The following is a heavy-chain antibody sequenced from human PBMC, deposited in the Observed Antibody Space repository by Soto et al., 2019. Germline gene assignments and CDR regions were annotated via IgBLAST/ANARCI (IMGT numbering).Heavy chain of an antibody. Sequence: ASVKVSCKSSGYPFTHYGITWIRQAPGQGLEWMGWISPFNGNTNYGQMLQGRVTLTTETSTSTVYMELRSLRSDDTAVYYCARDQSFDRTYYYGTDVWGQGTTVTVSS. V-gene: IGHV1-18*01. CDR3: ARDQSFDRTYYYGTDV. CDR1: GYPFTHYG. D-gene: IGHD3-16*01. J-gene: IGHJ6*02. CDR2: ISPFNGNT.